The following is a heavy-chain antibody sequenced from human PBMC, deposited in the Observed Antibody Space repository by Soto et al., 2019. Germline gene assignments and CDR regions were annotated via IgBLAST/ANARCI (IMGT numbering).Heavy chain of an antibody. J-gene: IGHJ4*02. V-gene: IGHV3-23*01. CDR3: ARKFSSSSFYFDY. D-gene: IGHD6-6*01. CDR1: GFPFSSYA. Sequence: LRLSCAASGFPFSSYAMSWVRHAPDKGLEWVSAIGFRGDSTYYADSVKGRFTISRDNSKNTLYLQVNSLRAEDTAVYYCARKFSSSSFYFDYWGQGTLVTVSS. CDR2: IGFRGDST.